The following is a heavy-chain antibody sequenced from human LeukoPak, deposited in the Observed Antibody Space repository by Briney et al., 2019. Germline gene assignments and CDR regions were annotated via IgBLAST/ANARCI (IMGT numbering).Heavy chain of an antibody. CDR1: GYSISSGYY. CDR2: ISYSSNYI. D-gene: IGHD1-7*01. V-gene: IGHV3-21*01. Sequence: PSETLSLTCAVSGYSISSGYYWGWVRQAPGKGLEWVSSISYSSNYIYYADSVKGRFTISRDNAKNSLYLQMNSLRAEDTAVYYCAKLGHAFDIWGQGTIITVSS. J-gene: IGHJ3*02. CDR3: AKLGHAFDI.